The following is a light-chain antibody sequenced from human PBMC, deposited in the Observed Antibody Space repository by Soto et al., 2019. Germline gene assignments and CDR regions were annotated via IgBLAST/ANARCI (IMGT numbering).Light chain of an antibody. CDR2: GTF. CDR3: LQDFKYPRT. CDR1: QDIRTE. J-gene: IGKJ1*01. V-gene: IGKV1-6*01. Sequence: AIQMTQSPSSLSASVGDRVTINCRASQDIRTELGWYQQKPGKAPRLLIYGTFSLQSGVPSRFSGSGSGTDFTLTISSLQPDDFATYYCLQDFKYPRTFGQGTKVEVK.